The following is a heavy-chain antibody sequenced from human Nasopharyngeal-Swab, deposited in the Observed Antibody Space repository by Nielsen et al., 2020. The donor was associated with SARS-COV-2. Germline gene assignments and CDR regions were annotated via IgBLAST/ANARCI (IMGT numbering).Heavy chain of an antibody. CDR3: AREGYYDSSGYSYFDY. CDR2: IKSKTDGGTT. J-gene: IGHJ4*02. Sequence: GESLKISCAASGFTFSNAWMSWVRQAPGKGLEWVGRIKSKTDGGTTDYAAPVKGRFTISRDDSKNTLYLQMNSLRAEDTAVYYCAREGYYDSSGYSYFDYWGQGTLVTVSS. CDR1: GFTFSNAW. V-gene: IGHV3-15*05. D-gene: IGHD3-22*01.